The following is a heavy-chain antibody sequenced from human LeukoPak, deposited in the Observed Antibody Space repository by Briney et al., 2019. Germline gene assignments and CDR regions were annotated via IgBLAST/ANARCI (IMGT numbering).Heavy chain of an antibody. V-gene: IGHV3-48*03. D-gene: IGHD3-10*01. CDR3: AKDMAAYYYASGNIDY. CDR2: ISSSGSTI. CDR1: GFTFSSYE. J-gene: IGHJ4*02. Sequence: GGSLRLSCAASGFTFSSYEMNWVRQAPGKGLEWVSYISSSGSTIYYADSVKGRFTISRDNAKNSLYLQMNSLRAEDTALYYCAKDMAAYYYASGNIDYWGQGTLVTVSS.